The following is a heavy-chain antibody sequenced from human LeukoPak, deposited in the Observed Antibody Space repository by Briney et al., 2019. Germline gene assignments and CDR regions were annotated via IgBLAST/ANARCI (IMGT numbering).Heavy chain of an antibody. D-gene: IGHD4-23*01. J-gene: IGHJ4*02. CDR3: AKTLYGGNSDFDY. CDR1: GFTFSSYG. Sequence: GGSLRLSCAASGFTFSSYGMHWVRQAPGKGLEWVAVISYDGSNKYYADSVKGRFTISRDNSKNTLYLQMNSLRAEDTAVYYCAKTLYGGNSDFDYWGQGTLVTVSS. V-gene: IGHV3-30*18. CDR2: ISYDGSNK.